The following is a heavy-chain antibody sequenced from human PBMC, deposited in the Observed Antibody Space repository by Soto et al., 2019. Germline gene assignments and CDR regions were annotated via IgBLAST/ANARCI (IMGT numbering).Heavy chain of an antibody. V-gene: IGHV1-69*19. CDR1: GGTFSNYA. CDR2: IIPLTETP. CDR3: ATGNRNSWACDF. J-gene: IGHJ4*02. D-gene: IGHD6-13*01. Sequence: QVQVVQSGAEVKKPGSSVKVSCKASGGTFSNYAISWVLQAPGHGLEWVGGIIPLTETPVYAQTVQGRLTLTADEITSAAYMELRSLSSDDTAVYYGATGNRNSWACDFWDQANLVTGSS.